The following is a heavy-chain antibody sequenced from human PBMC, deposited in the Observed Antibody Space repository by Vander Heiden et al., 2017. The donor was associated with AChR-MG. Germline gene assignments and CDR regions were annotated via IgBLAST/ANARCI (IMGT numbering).Heavy chain of an antibody. J-gene: IGHJ3*02. CDR2: INAGNGNT. D-gene: IGHD1-26*01. CDR1: GYTFTSYA. Sequence: QFQLVQAGAEVKKPGASVKVSCKASGYTFTSYAMHLVRQPPGQRLGWMGWINAGNGNTKYSQKFQGRVTITRDTSASTAYMELSSLRSEDTAVYYCARVGQVGGATKAFDIWGQGTMVTVSS. V-gene: IGHV1-3*01. CDR3: ARVGQVGGATKAFDI.